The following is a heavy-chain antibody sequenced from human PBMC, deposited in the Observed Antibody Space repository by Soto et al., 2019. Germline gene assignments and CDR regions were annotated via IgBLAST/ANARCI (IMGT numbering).Heavy chain of an antibody. V-gene: IGHV1-18*01. D-gene: IGHD2-15*01. Sequence: QVTLVQSGAEVKKPGASVKVACKASGYTFTSYGISWVRQAPGQGLEWMGWISAYSGNTNYAQNLQGRVSMTTNTPPTAAYMELRSLRSDDTAVYYCARSRGYCSGGSCYFDYWGQGTLVTVSS. CDR1: GYTFTSYG. J-gene: IGHJ4*02. CDR2: ISAYSGNT. CDR3: ARSRGYCSGGSCYFDY.